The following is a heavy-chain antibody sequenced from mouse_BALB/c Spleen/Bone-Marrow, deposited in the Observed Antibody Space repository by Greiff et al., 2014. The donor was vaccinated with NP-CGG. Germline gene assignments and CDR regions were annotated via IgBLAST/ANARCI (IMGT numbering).Heavy chain of an antibody. CDR1: GYSFTGYN. Sequence: EVKLMESGPELEKPGASVKISCKASGYSFTGYNMNWVKQNNGKSLERIGNIDPYYGGISYNQKFKGKATLTVDKSSNTAYMQLKSLTSEDSAIYYCAISIEYRPLVYWGQGTLVTVSA. J-gene: IGHJ3*01. V-gene: IGHV1-39*01. CDR3: AISIEYRPLVY. CDR2: IDPYYGGI. D-gene: IGHD2-14*01.